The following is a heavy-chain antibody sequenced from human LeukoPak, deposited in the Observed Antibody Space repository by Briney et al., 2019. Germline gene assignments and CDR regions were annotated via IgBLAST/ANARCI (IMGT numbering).Heavy chain of an antibody. Sequence: SETLSLTCDVSGGSFNDYYWSWIRQAPGKGLEWIGEIRHSGSTNYNPSLKGRVTVSVDTSKNQFSLRLTSVTAADTAVYYCARGFDWLNWFDPWGQGTLVTVSS. V-gene: IGHV4-34*01. CDR2: IRHSGST. J-gene: IGHJ5*02. CDR1: GGSFNDYY. CDR3: ARGFDWLNWFDP. D-gene: IGHD3-9*01.